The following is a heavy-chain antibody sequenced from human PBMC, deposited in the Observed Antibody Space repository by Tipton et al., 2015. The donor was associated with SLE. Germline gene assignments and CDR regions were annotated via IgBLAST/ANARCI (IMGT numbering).Heavy chain of an antibody. D-gene: IGHD2-21*02. CDR3: ARLLFYSHTLDY. J-gene: IGHJ4*02. CDR1: GFTFSSYS. CDR2: ISGSGGST. Sequence: SLRLSCAASGFTFSSYSMNWVRQAPGKGLEWVSAISGSGGSTYYADSVKGRFTISRDNSKNTLYLQMNSLRAEDTAVYYCARLLFYSHTLDYWGQGTLVTVSS. V-gene: IGHV3-23*01.